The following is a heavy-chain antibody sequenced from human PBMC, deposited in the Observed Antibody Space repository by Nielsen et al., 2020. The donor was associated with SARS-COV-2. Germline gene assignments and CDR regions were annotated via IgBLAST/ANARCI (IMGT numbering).Heavy chain of an antibody. D-gene: IGHD6-13*01. CDR1: GFTFSSYA. CDR3: AKDRHRVAARPSDMDV. CDR2: ISGSGGST. V-gene: IGHV3-23*01. Sequence: GESLKISCAASGFTFSSYAMSWVRQAPGKGLEWVSAISGSGGSTYYADSVKGRFTISRDNSKNTLYLQMNSLRAEDTAVYYCAKDRHRVAARPSDMDVWGQGTTVTVSS. J-gene: IGHJ6*02.